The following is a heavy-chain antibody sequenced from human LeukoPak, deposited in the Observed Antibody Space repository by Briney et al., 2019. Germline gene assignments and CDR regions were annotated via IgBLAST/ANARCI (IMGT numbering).Heavy chain of an antibody. CDR1: GGSISGYY. V-gene: IGHV4-59*01. D-gene: IGHD3-10*01. J-gene: IGHJ6*03. CDR3: ARSHGSGSYYHMDV. Sequence: SETLSLTCTFSGGSISGYYWSSFRQPPGKGLEWIGYIFYSGSTSYNPSLKSRVTVSLDTSKNQFSLKLSSVTAADTAVYYCARSHGSGSYYHMDVWGKGTTVTVSS. CDR2: IFYSGST.